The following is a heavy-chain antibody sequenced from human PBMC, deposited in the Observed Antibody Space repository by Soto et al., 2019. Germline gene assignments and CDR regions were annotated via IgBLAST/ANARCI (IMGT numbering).Heavy chain of an antibody. D-gene: IGHD6-13*01. J-gene: IGHJ3*02. CDR2: ISYDGSNK. CDR1: GFTFSSYA. Sequence: QVQLVESGGGVVQPGRSLRLSCAASGFTFSSYAMHWVRQAPGKGLEWVAVISYDGSNKYYADSVKGRFTISRDNSKNTLYLQMNSLRAEDTAVYYCARPSSSWGVDAFDIWGQGTMVTVSS. V-gene: IGHV3-30-3*01. CDR3: ARPSSSWGVDAFDI.